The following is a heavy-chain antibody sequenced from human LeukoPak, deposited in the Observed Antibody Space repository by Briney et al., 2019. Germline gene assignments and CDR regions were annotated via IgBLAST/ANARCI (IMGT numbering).Heavy chain of an antibody. CDR1: GFTFRNYW. D-gene: IGHD6-19*01. Sequence: GGSLRLSCAASGFTFRNYWMNWVRQAPGKGLVWVSRINTDGSGTYYADSGKGRFTISRDNAKNTLYLQMNSLRGEDTAVYYCARDFQASGDYWGQGTLVTVSS. V-gene: IGHV3-74*01. J-gene: IGHJ4*02. CDR2: INTDGSGT. CDR3: ARDFQASGDY.